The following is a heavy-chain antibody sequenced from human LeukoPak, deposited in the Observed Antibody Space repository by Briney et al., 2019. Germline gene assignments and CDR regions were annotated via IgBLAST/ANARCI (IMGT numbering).Heavy chain of an antibody. Sequence: GGSLRLSCAASGFTFSSYAMHWVRQAPGKGVEYVSAISSNGGSTYYANSVKGRFTISRDNSKNTLYLQMGSLRAEDMAVYYCARAGTTETAYGMDVWGQGTTVTVSS. J-gene: IGHJ6*02. CDR2: ISSNGGST. D-gene: IGHD1-1*01. CDR1: GFTFSSYA. V-gene: IGHV3-64*01. CDR3: ARAGTTETAYGMDV.